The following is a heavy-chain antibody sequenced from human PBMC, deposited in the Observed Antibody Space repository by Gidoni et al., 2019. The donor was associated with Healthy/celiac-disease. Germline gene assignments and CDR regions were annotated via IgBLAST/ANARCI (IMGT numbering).Heavy chain of an antibody. Sequence: EVQLVESGGGLVQPGGSLRLSCAASGFTVSSNYMSWVRQAPGKGLEWVSGIYSGGSTYYADSVKGRFTISRDNSKNTLYLQMNSLRAEDTAVYYCARDEAVAEYYFDYWGQGTLVTVSS. CDR1: GFTVSSNY. D-gene: IGHD6-19*01. CDR3: ARDEAVAEYYFDY. CDR2: IYSGGST. J-gene: IGHJ4*02. V-gene: IGHV3-66*01.